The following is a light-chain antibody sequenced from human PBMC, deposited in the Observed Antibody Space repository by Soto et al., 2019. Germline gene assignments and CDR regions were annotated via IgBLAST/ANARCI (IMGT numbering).Light chain of an antibody. V-gene: IGKV1-27*01. CDR2: AAS. CDR1: QGFSNY. CDR3: QKYDIAPFT. J-gene: IGKJ3*01. Sequence: DIPMTQSPSSLSASVGDRVTITCRASQGFSNYLAWYQQRPGNAPKLLIYAASTLQSGVPSRFSGSGSGTDFTLTISGLQPEDVATYYCQKYDIAPFTFGPGTKVDIK.